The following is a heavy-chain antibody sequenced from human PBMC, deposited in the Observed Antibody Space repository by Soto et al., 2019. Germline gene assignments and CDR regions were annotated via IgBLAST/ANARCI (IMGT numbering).Heavy chain of an antibody. V-gene: IGHV4-31*03. D-gene: IGHD3-3*01. J-gene: IGHJ6*02. CDR1: GGSISSGGYY. Sequence: SETLSLTCTVSGGSISSGGYYWSWIRQHPGKGLEWIGYIYYSGSTYYNPSLKSRVTISVDTSKNQFSLKLSSVTAADTAVYHCARDRGDFWSGYRSPFYYYYGMDVWGQGTTVTVSS. CDR3: ARDRGDFWSGYRSPFYYYYGMDV. CDR2: IYYSGST.